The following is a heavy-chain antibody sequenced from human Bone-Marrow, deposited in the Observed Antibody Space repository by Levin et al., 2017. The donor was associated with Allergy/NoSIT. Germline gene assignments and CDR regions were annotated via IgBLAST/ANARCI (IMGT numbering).Heavy chain of an antibody. D-gene: IGHD3-10*01. CDR2: IYHSGST. CDR3: ARGEYSYGSGSYYLDY. CDR1: GDSISSGGYY. V-gene: IGHV4-31*03. J-gene: IGHJ4*02. Sequence: SETLSLTCTVSGDSISSGGYYWSWIRQHPGKGLEWIGYIYHSGSTYYNPSLKGRVTISVDTSKHEFSLKLSSLTAADTAVFSCARGEYSYGSGSYYLDYWGQGTLVTVSS.